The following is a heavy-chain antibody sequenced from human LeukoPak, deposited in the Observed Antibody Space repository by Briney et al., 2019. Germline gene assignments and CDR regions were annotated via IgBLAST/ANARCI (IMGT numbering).Heavy chain of an antibody. CDR2: IRYDGSNK. J-gene: IGHJ3*02. CDR1: GFTFGSYW. Sequence: GGSLRLSCAASGFTFGSYWMSWVRQAPGKGLEWVAFIRYDGSNKYYADSVKGRFTISRDNSKNTLYLQMNSLRAEDTAVYYCAKEGTTSDAFDIWGQGTMVTVSS. D-gene: IGHD1-1*01. V-gene: IGHV3-30*02. CDR3: AKEGTTSDAFDI.